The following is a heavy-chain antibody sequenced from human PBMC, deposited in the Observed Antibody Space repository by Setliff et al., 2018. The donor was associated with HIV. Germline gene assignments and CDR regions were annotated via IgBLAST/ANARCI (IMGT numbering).Heavy chain of an antibody. Sequence: GESLKISCAASGFIFSSYAMSWVRQAPGKGLEWVSAIVGSGGSTYYADSVKGRFTISRDNAMNSLYLQMSSLRVEDTAVYYCVRDLMWAFDIWGQGTMVTVSS. CDR1: GFIFSSYA. V-gene: IGHV3-23*01. CDR2: IVGSGGST. J-gene: IGHJ3*02. CDR3: VRDLMWAFDI. D-gene: IGHD2-21*01.